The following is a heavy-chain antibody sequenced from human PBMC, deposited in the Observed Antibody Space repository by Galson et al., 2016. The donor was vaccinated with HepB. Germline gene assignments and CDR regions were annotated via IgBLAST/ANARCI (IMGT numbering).Heavy chain of an antibody. D-gene: IGHD2-15*01. V-gene: IGHV3-23*01. Sequence: SLRLSCAASGFTFSTYAMSWVRQAPGKGLEWVSAISGSGVNAHYADSVKGRFTISRDNSKNTPYLQMNTLRAEDTAVYYCARGTFCSGDSCYSPAFDMWGQGTMVTVSS. CDR3: ARGTFCSGDSCYSPAFDM. CDR1: GFTFSTYA. CDR2: ISGSGVNA. J-gene: IGHJ3*02.